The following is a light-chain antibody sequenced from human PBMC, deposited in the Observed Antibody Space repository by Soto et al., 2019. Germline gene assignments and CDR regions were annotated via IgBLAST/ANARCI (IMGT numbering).Light chain of an antibody. CDR1: SSNIGNNY. V-gene: IGLV1-51*01. CDR3: ETWDSGLGAVV. J-gene: IGLJ2*01. CDR2: DNN. Sequence: QSVLTQPPSVSAAPGQKVTISCSGSSSNIGNNYVSWYQQLPGTAPKLLIYDNNKRPSGIPDRFSGSKSGTSATLGITGLQTGDGAVYYGETWDSGLGAVVFGGGPK.